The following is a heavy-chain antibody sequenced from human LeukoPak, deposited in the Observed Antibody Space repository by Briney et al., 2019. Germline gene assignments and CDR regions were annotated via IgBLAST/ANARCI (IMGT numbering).Heavy chain of an antibody. V-gene: IGHV3-9*03. CDR1: GFTFDDYA. D-gene: IGHD6-13*01. CDR3: AKDSSSWYTGMDV. J-gene: IGHJ6*04. Sequence: GGSLRLSCAASGFTFDDYAMHWVRQAPGKGLEWVSGISWNSGSIGYADSVKGRFTISRDNAKNSLYLQMNSLRAEDMALYYCAKDSSSWYTGMDVWGKGTTVTVSS. CDR2: ISWNSGSI.